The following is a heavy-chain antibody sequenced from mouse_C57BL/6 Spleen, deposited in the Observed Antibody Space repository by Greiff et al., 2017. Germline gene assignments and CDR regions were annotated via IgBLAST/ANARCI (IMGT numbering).Heavy chain of an antibody. CDR2: ISSGGDYI. CDR3: TREDGYYVYFDV. V-gene: IGHV5-9-1*02. J-gene: IGHJ1*03. Sequence: EVQVVESGEGLVKPGGSLKLSCAASGFTFSSYAMSWVRQTPEKRLEWVAYISSGGDYIYYADTVKGRFTISRDNARNTLYLQMSSLKSEDTAMYYCTREDGYYVYFDVWGTGTTVTVSS. D-gene: IGHD2-3*01. CDR1: GFTFSSYA.